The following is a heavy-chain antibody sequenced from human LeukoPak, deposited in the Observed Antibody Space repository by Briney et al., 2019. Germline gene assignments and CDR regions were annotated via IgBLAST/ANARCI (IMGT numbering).Heavy chain of an antibody. J-gene: IGHJ4*02. CDR3: ARVLRYYDILTGYYTEAHFDY. V-gene: IGHV1-69*13. CDR1: GATFSSYA. CDR2: IIPIFGTA. D-gene: IGHD3-9*01. Sequence: SVKVSCNASGATFSSYAISWVRQAPGQGLEWMGGIIPIFGTANYAQKFQGRVTITADESTSTAYMELSSLRSEDTAVYYCARVLRYYDILTGYYTEAHFDYWGQGTLVTVSS.